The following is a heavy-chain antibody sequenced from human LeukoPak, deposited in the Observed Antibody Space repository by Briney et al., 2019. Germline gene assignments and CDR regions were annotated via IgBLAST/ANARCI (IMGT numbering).Heavy chain of an antibody. J-gene: IGHJ3*02. Sequence: GGSLRLSCAASGFTFSNYAMHWVRQAPGKGLEWVSGISWNSGSIGYADSVKGRFTISRDNAKNSLYLQMNSLRAEDTALYYCAKAYYGGAFDIWGQGTMVTVSS. CDR2: ISWNSGSI. CDR1: GFTFSNYA. D-gene: IGHD4-23*01. V-gene: IGHV3-9*01. CDR3: AKAYYGGAFDI.